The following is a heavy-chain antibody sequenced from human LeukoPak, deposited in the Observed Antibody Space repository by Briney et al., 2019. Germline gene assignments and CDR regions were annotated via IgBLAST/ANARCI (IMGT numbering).Heavy chain of an antibody. J-gene: IGHJ4*02. Sequence: AGGSLRLSCAASGFTFSSYEMNWVRQAPGKGLEWVSYISSSGSTIYYADFVKGRFTISRDNAKNSLYLQMNSLRPEDTAVYYCARLEAGTEDYWGQGILVTVSS. D-gene: IGHD6-19*01. CDR3: ARLEAGTEDY. V-gene: IGHV3-48*03. CDR2: ISSSGSTI. CDR1: GFTFSSYE.